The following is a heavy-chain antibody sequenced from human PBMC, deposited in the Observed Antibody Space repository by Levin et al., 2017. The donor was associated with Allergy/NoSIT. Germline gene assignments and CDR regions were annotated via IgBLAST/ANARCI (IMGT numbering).Heavy chain of an antibody. Sequence: GESLKISCVGSGFTFSDYWMTWVRQAPGKGLEWVANIKPDGSEKYYVDSVKGRFAISRDNAKNSLYLQMNSLRVEDTAVYYCARGDATAYWGQGTLVTVSS. CDR3: ARGDATAY. J-gene: IGHJ4*02. CDR1: GFTFSDYW. D-gene: IGHD4-17*01. V-gene: IGHV3-7*01. CDR2: IKPDGSEK.